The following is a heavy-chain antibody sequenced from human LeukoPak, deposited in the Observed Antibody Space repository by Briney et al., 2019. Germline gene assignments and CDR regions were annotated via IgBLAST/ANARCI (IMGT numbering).Heavy chain of an antibody. V-gene: IGHV4-4*07. CDR3: ARGSNYYGSGSAYYYYMDV. CDR1: GGSINNFY. CDR2: IHASENT. Sequence: SETLSLTCAFSGGSINNFYWSWIRQPAGKGLEWIGRIHASENTNYNPSLKSRVSMSVDTSKNQFSLKLSSVTAADTAVYYCARGSNYYGSGSAYYYYMDVWGKGTTVTVSS. D-gene: IGHD3-10*01. J-gene: IGHJ6*03.